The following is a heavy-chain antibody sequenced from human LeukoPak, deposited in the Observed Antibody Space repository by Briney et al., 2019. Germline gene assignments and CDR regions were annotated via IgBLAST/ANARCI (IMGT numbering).Heavy chain of an antibody. D-gene: IGHD3-22*01. CDR2: ITNDGSST. CDR1: GLTFSSHW. Sequence: GGSLRPSCAASGLTFSSHWMHWVRQAPGKGLVWVSRITNDGSSTTYADSVKGRFTISRDNAKNSLYLQMNRLRAEDTALYHCASMITYYSDRRAAGPDALNIWGQGTMVTVSS. V-gene: IGHV3-74*01. J-gene: IGHJ3*02. CDR3: ASMITYYSDRRAAGPDALNI.